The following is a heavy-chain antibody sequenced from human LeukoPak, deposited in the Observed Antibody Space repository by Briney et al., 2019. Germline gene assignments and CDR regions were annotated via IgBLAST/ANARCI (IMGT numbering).Heavy chain of an antibody. CDR1: GFTFSSYA. Sequence: GGSLRLSCAASGFTFSSYAMSWVRQAPGKGLEWVSAISGSGGSTYYADSVKGRFTISRDNSKNTLYLQMNSLRAEDTAVYYCARRSYYYDSSGYYIGAFDIWGQGTMVTVSS. J-gene: IGHJ3*02. CDR3: ARRSYYYDSSGYYIGAFDI. CDR2: ISGSGGST. D-gene: IGHD3-22*01. V-gene: IGHV3-23*01.